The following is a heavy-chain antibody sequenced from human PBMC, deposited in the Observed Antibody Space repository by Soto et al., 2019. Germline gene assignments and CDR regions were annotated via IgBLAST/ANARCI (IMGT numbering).Heavy chain of an antibody. J-gene: IGHJ6*02. CDR1: GGSISSGGYY. Sequence: SETLSLTCTVSGGSISSGGYYWSWIRQHPGKGLEWIGHIYYSGNTYYNPSLKSRLTISVDTSKNQFSLKLSSVTAADTAVYFCATQSYSNSGAYYYYAMDVWGQGTTVTVSS. CDR3: ATQSYSNSGAYYYYAMDV. V-gene: IGHV4-31*02. CDR2: IYYSGNT. D-gene: IGHD4-4*01.